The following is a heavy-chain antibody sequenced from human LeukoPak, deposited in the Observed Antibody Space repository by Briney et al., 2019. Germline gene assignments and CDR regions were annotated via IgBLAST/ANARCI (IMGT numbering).Heavy chain of an antibody. Sequence: ASVKVSCKASGYSFNSQGMNWVRQAPGQGLEWMGWINTDSGNPTYAQGFTGRFVFSLDTSVSTAYLQISSLKTEDTAVYYCAVLSYDSSGYYYPFDYWGQGTLVTVSS. J-gene: IGHJ4*02. CDR2: INTDSGNP. D-gene: IGHD3-22*01. V-gene: IGHV7-4-1*02. CDR1: GYSFNSQG. CDR3: AVLSYDSSGYYYPFDY.